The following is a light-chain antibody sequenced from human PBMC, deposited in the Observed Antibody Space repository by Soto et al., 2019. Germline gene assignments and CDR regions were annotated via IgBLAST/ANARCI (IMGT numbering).Light chain of an antibody. CDR1: QSISSW. CDR2: DAS. J-gene: IGKJ1*01. V-gene: IGKV1-5*01. CDR3: QQYNSYSTWT. Sequence: DIQMTQSPSTLSASVGARVTITCRASQSISSWLAWYQQKPGKAPKLLIYDASSLESGVPSRFSGSGSGTEFTLTISSLQPDDFANYYCQQYNSYSTWTFGQGTKVDIK.